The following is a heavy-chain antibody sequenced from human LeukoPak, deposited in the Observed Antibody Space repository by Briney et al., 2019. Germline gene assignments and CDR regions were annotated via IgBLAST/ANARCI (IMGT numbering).Heavy chain of an antibody. Sequence: ASVKVSCKASGYTFTGYYLHWVRPAHGQGLEWMGWINPNSGVTNYAQNFQGRVTMTRDTSISTGYMELSRLRSDDTALYYCARAVAGIDYWGQGTLVTVSS. J-gene: IGHJ4*02. CDR2: INPNSGVT. CDR1: GYTFTGYY. CDR3: ARAVAGIDY. D-gene: IGHD6-19*01. V-gene: IGHV1-2*02.